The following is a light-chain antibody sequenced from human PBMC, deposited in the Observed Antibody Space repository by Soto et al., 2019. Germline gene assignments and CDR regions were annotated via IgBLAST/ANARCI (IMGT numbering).Light chain of an antibody. CDR1: RSNIGTYT. CDR3: AAWDDSLRAVV. J-gene: IGLJ2*01. V-gene: IGLV1-44*01. CDR2: RNH. Sequence: QTVLTQSPSASGTPGQRVTIFCSGSRSNIGTYTVNWHQQLPGTAPTLLIFRNHQRPSGVPDRFSGSKSGTSASLAISGPQSEDEADYYCAAWDDSLRAVVFGGGTKVTVL.